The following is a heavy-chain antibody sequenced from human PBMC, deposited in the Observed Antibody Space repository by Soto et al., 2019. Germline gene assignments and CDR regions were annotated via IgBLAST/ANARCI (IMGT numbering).Heavy chain of an antibody. V-gene: IGHV1-69*01. CDR3: ARGGIQPTLSPYYYYGMDV. Sequence: QVQLVQSGAEVKKPGSSVKVSCKASGGTFSSYAISWVRQAPGQGLEWMGGIIPIFGTANYAQKFRGRVTITADESTSTAYMELSSLRSEDTAVYYCARGGIQPTLSPYYYYGMDVWGQGTTVTVSS. J-gene: IGHJ6*02. CDR2: IIPIFGTA. CDR1: GGTFSSYA. D-gene: IGHD5-18*01.